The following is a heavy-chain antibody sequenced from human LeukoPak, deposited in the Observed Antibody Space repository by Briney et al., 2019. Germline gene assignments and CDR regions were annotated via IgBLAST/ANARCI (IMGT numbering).Heavy chain of an antibody. D-gene: IGHD1-26*01. CDR3: AKGGKWDVTPFDY. V-gene: IGHV3-23*01. Sequence: PGGSLRLSCLTSGFTFSTNAMSWVRQAPGKGLEWISGISGSGASTYYADSVKGRFTISRDNSKNTLYLQVNSLRAEDTAVYYCAKGGKWDVTPFDYWGQGTLVTVSS. CDR1: GFTFSTNA. J-gene: IGHJ4*02. CDR2: ISGSGAST.